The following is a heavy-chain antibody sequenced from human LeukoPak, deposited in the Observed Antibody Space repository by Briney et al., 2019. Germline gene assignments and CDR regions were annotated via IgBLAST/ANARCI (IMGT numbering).Heavy chain of an antibody. CDR3: AKEMGYYYDSSGYFPY. V-gene: IGHV3-23*01. CDR2: ISGSGGST. CDR1: GFTFSSYG. Sequence: GGSLRLSCAAAGFTFSSYGMSWVRQAPGKGREWVSAISGSGGSTYYADSVKGRFTISRDNSKNTLYLQMNSLRAEDTAVYYCAKEMGYYYDSSGYFPYWGQGTLVTVSA. J-gene: IGHJ4*02. D-gene: IGHD3-22*01.